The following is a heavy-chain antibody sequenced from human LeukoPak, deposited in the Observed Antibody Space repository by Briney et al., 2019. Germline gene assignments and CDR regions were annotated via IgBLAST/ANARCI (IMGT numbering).Heavy chain of an antibody. CDR1: GFTFSSHW. CDR2: INGDGSNT. J-gene: IGHJ3*02. V-gene: IGHV3-74*03. Sequence: GGSLRLSCAASGFTFSSHWMHWDRQAPGKGLVWVSRINGDGSNTTYADSVKGRFTISRDNAKNTLYLQMNSLRAEDTAVYHCARSKSWYSTDALDIWGQGTMVTVSS. D-gene: IGHD2-15*01. CDR3: ARSKSWYSTDALDI.